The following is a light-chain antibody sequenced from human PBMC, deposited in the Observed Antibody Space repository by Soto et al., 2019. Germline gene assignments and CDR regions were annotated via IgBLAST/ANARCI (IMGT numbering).Light chain of an antibody. Sequence: EIVMTQSPATLSVSPGERATLSCRASQSVSSNLAWSQQKPGQAPRLIIYGASTRATGIPARFSGSGSGTEFTLTISSLQSEDFAVYYCQQYNNLPRTFGQGTRLEIK. J-gene: IGKJ5*01. CDR2: GAS. CDR3: QQYNNLPRT. CDR1: QSVSSN. V-gene: IGKV3-15*01.